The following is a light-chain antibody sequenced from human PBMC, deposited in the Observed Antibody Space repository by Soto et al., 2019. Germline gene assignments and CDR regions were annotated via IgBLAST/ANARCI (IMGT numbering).Light chain of an antibody. CDR3: SSYTTSSTQV. V-gene: IGLV2-14*01. CDR2: EVS. Sequence: QSVLTQPASVSGSPGQSITISCTGTSSDVGGYNYVSWYQQHPGKAPKLIIYEVSNRPSGVSNRFSGSKSGNTASLTISGLQAEDEADYYCSSYTTSSTQVFGGGTKVTVL. J-gene: IGLJ3*02. CDR1: SSDVGGYNY.